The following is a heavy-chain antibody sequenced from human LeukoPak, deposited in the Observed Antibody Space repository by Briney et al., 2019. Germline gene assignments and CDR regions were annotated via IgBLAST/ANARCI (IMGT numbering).Heavy chain of an antibody. CDR3: ARVVTDYYYYMDV. CDR2: ISSSSSYI. CDR1: GSTFSSYS. D-gene: IGHD4-23*01. J-gene: IGHJ6*03. V-gene: IGHV3-21*01. Sequence: GGSLRLSCAASGSTFSSYSMNWVRQAPGKGLEWVSSISSSSSYIYYADSVKGRFTISRDNSKNTLYLQMGSLRAEDMAVYYCARVVTDYYYYMDVWGKGTTVTVSS.